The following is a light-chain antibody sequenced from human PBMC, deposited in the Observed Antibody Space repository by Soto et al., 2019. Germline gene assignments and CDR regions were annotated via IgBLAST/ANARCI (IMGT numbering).Light chain of an antibody. J-gene: IGKJ1*01. CDR3: QQYGSSPQT. CDR1: QSVPYNY. Sequence: EIVLTQSPGTLSLSPGERVTLSCRASQSVPYNYLAWYQQRPGQAPRLLVSSASHRPAGIPDRFSGSGSGTDFTLIISGLEPEDFAVYYCQQYGSSPQTFGQGTTVEIK. CDR2: SAS. V-gene: IGKV3-20*01.